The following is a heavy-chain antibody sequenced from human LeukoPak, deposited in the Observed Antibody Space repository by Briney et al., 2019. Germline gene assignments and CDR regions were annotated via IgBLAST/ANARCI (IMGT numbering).Heavy chain of an antibody. V-gene: IGHV4-39*01. Sequence: SETLSLTCTVSGGSISSSSYYWGWIRQPPGKGLEWIGCIYYSGSTYYNPSLKSRVTISVDTSKNQFSLKLSSVTAAHTAVYYCARGGSYGSGSYYNVVRWPLDYWGQGTLVTVSS. CDR2: IYYSGST. CDR1: GGSISSSSYY. D-gene: IGHD3-10*01. CDR3: ARGGSYGSGSYYNVVRWPLDY. J-gene: IGHJ4*02.